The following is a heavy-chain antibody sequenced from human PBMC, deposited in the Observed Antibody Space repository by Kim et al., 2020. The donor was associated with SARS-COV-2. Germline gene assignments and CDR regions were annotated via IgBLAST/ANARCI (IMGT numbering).Heavy chain of an antibody. V-gene: IGHV3-74*01. CDR3: IRDYDY. J-gene: IGHJ4*02. CDR1: GFSFNFYW. Sequence: GGSLRLSCAASGFSFNFYWIHWVRQAPGKGLVWVSSIKHDGSRTTSADSVKGRFTISRDNAKNTVFLEMNSLRAEDTAVYYCIRDYDYWGQGTLVTVSS. CDR2: IKHDGSRT.